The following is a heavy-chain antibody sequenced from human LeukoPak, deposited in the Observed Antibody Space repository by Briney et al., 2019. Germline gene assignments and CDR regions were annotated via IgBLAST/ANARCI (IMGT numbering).Heavy chain of an antibody. Sequence: GRSLRLSCAASGFTFSSYAMHWVRQAPGKGLEWVAVISYDGSNKYYADSVKGRFSISRDNSKNTLYLQMNSLRAEDTAVYYCARDSSPYYYGSGSHDYWGQGTLVTVSS. D-gene: IGHD3-10*01. CDR1: GFTFSSYA. CDR3: ARDSSPYYYGSGSHDY. V-gene: IGHV3-30*04. CDR2: ISYDGSNK. J-gene: IGHJ4*02.